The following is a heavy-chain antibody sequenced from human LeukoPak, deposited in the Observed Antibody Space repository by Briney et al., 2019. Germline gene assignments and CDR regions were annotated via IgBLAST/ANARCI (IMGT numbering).Heavy chain of an antibody. J-gene: IGHJ4*02. CDR2: IFYSGTT. CDR1: GGSISSYY. Sequence: SETPSLTCTVSGGSISSYYWSWLRQPPGKGLEWIGFIFYSGTTNYNPSLKSRVTISVDTSKNQFSLKLSSVTAADTAVYYCARGGWNKFDYWGQGTLVTVSS. V-gene: IGHV4-59*01. CDR3: ARGGWNKFDY. D-gene: IGHD3-22*01.